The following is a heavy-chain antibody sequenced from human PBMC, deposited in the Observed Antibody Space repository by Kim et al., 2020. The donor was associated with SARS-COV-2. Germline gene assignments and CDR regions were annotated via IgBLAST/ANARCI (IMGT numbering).Heavy chain of an antibody. D-gene: IGHD3-10*01. CDR2: IKGDGLEK. J-gene: IGHJ6*02. Sequence: GGSLRLSCGGSGFTFSTHWMSWVRQAPGRGLEWVANIKGDGLEKSYVDSVKGRFTTSRDNAKDSLYLQMNSLRVEDTAVYYCARHFGNYLYGMDVWGQGTTVTVSS. V-gene: IGHV3-7*01. CDR3: ARHFGNYLYGMDV. CDR1: GFTFSTHW.